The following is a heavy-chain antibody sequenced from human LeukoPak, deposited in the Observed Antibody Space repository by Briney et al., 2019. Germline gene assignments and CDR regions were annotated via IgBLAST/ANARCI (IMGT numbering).Heavy chain of an antibody. CDR3: AKDRGSGSYAWSINYFDY. V-gene: IGHV3-23*01. D-gene: IGHD3-10*01. CDR2: ISGSGGST. J-gene: IGHJ4*02. CDR1: GFTFSSYA. Sequence: GGSLRLSCAASGFTFSSYAMSWVRQAPGKGLEWVSAISGSGGSTYYADSAKGRFTISRDNSKNTLYLQMNSLRAEDTAVYYCAKDRGSGSYAWSINYFDYWGQGTLVTVSS.